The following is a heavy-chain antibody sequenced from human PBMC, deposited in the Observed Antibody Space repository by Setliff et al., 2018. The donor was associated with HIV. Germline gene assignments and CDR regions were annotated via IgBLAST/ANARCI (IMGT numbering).Heavy chain of an antibody. J-gene: IGHJ4*02. Sequence: SETLSLTCTVSGGSISSYYWSWIRQPPGKGLEWLGHIYSSGSTNYNPSLKSRVTISVDTSKNQFSLKLSSVTAADTAVYYCGRENPGDYWGQGTLVTVSS. D-gene: IGHD3-10*01. V-gene: IGHV4-4*08. CDR2: IYSSGST. CDR1: GGSISSYY. CDR3: GRENPGDY.